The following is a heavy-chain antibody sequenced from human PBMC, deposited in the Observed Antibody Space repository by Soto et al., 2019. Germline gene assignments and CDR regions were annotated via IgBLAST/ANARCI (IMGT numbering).Heavy chain of an antibody. D-gene: IGHD3-16*01. Sequence: LRLSCAASGFTFSSYAMSWVRQAPGKGLEWVSAISGSGGSTYYADSVKGRFTISRDNSKNTLYLQMNSLRAEDTAVYYCAKLFGDYRDGSPDAFDIWGQGTMVTVSS. V-gene: IGHV3-23*01. CDR3: AKLFGDYRDGSPDAFDI. CDR1: GFTFSSYA. J-gene: IGHJ3*02. CDR2: ISGSGGST.